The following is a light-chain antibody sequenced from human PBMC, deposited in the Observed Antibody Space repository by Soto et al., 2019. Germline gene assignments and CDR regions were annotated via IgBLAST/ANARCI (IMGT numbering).Light chain of an antibody. CDR1: QSVSSN. Sequence: EIVMTQSPATLSVSPGERVTLSCRASQSVSSNLAWYPQKPGQTPRLLIYDASTGATGIPARFSGSGSGTEFTLTISSLQSEDFAVYYCQQYNNWPRTFVQGTKVEIK. CDR3: QQYNNWPRT. J-gene: IGKJ1*01. CDR2: DAS. V-gene: IGKV3-15*01.